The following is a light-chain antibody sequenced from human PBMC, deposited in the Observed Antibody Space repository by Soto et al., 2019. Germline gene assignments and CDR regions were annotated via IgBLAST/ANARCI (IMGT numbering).Light chain of an antibody. CDR1: SSDVGSYNL. CDR2: EGT. CDR3: CSYAGSGTHVV. V-gene: IGLV2-23*01. J-gene: IGLJ2*01. Sequence: QSALTQPASVSGSPGQSITISCTGTSSDVGSYNLVSWYQQHAGKVPQLMIYEGTKRPSGVSNRFSGSQSGNTASLTISGLQAEDEADYYCCSYAGSGTHVVFGGGTKLTVL.